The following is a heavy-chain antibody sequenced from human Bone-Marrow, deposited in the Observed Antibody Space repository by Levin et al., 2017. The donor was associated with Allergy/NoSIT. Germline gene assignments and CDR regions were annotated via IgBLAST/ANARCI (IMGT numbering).Heavy chain of an antibody. Sequence: GGSLRLSCAASGFTFSSYGMHWVRQAPGKGLEWVAVISYDGSNKYYADSVKGRFTISRDNSKNTLYLQMNSLRAEDTAVYYCAKDGDSSSWSLYYYGMDVWGQGTTVTVSS. CDR3: AKDGDSSSWSLYYYGMDV. CDR2: ISYDGSNK. D-gene: IGHD6-13*01. CDR1: GFTFSSYG. J-gene: IGHJ6*02. V-gene: IGHV3-30*18.